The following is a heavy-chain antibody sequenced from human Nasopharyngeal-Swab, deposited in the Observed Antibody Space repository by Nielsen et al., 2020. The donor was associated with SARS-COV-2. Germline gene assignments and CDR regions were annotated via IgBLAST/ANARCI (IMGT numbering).Heavy chain of an antibody. V-gene: IGHV3-53*04. Sequence: GESLKISCAASGFTVSSNYMNWVRQAPGKGLEWVSVIYSGGSTYYADSVKGRFTISRHISRNTLYLQMNSLRAEDTAVCFCARGGSGYDPLDYWGQGTLVTVSS. CDR1: GFTVSSNY. D-gene: IGHD5-12*01. CDR2: IYSGGST. J-gene: IGHJ4*02. CDR3: ARGGSGYDPLDY.